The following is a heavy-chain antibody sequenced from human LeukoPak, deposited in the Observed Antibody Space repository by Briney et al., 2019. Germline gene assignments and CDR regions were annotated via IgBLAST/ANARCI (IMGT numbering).Heavy chain of an antibody. Sequence: PGGSLRLSXXXXXFTFSSYAMNWVRQAPGKGLEWVSSISSSSSYIYYADSVKGRFTISRDNAKNSLYLQMNSLRAEDTAVYYCARDLNYYPYWGQGTLVTVSS. CDR2: ISSSSSYI. CDR1: XFTFSSYA. J-gene: IGHJ4*02. V-gene: IGHV3-21*01. CDR3: ARDLNYYPY. D-gene: IGHD3-10*01.